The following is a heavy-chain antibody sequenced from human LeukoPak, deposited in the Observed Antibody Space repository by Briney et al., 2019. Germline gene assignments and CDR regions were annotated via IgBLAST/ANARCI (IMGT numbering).Heavy chain of an antibody. CDR1: GFTFSSYS. CDR3: ARDSTRSGWYHFDY. V-gene: IGHV3-21*01. Sequence: PGGSLRLSCAASGFTFSSYSMNWVRQARGKGLEWVSSISSSSSYIYYADSVKGRFTISRDNAKNSLYLQMNSLRAEDTAVYYCARDSTRSGWYHFDYWGQGTLVTVSS. CDR2: ISSSSSYI. D-gene: IGHD6-19*01. J-gene: IGHJ4*02.